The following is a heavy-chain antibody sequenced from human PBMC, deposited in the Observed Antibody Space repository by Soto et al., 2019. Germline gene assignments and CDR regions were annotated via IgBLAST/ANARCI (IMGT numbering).Heavy chain of an antibody. D-gene: IGHD3-22*01. CDR2: IIPILGIA. CDR3: ARDPHLYYYDSSGYTNTYYYGMDV. Sequence: SVKVSCKASGGTFSSYTISWVRQAPGQGLEWMGRIIPILGIANYAQKFQGRVTITADKSTSTAYMELSSLRSEDTAVYYCARDPHLYYYDSSGYTNTYYYGMDVWGQGTTVTVSS. J-gene: IGHJ6*02. CDR1: GGTFSSYT. V-gene: IGHV1-69*04.